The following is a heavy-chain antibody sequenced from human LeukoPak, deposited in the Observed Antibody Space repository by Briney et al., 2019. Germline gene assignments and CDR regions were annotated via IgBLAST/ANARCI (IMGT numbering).Heavy chain of an antibody. CDR3: AKERHYYESSGHPDI. CDR1: GGSISSGTY. V-gene: IGHV4-61*02. CDR2: IYTSGGT. D-gene: IGHD3-22*01. J-gene: IGHJ4*02. Sequence: SQTLSLTCTVSGGSISSGTYYCWIRQPAGKGLEWIGRIYTSGGTNYNPSPKSRVTISVDTSKNQFSLKLSSVTAADTAVYYCAKERHYYESSGHPDIWGQGTLVTVSS.